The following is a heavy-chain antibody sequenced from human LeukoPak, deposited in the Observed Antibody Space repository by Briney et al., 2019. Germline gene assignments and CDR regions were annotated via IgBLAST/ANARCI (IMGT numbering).Heavy chain of an antibody. Sequence: GGSLRLSCVASGFTLRNTWMAWVRQAPGKGLEWVANINQDASTKHYVDSAKGRFTISRDNAKNSLYLQMNSLRAEDTAVYYCARDQSGNLDYWGQGTLVTVSA. CDR1: GFTLRNTW. CDR3: ARDQSGNLDY. V-gene: IGHV3-7*01. D-gene: IGHD1-26*01. CDR2: INQDASTK. J-gene: IGHJ4*02.